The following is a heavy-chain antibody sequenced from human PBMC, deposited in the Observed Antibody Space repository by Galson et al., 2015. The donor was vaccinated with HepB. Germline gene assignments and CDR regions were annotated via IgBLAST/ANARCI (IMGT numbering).Heavy chain of an antibody. CDR3: AKGCNGGCYYIDC. Sequence: SLRLSCAVSGFTFNSYAMHWVRQAPGKGLEWVAIISFDETNEKYADSVKGRFTISRDNSKNTLYLQMNSLRVDDTAVYYCAKGCNGGCYYIDCWGQGTLVTVSS. CDR2: ISFDETNE. CDR1: GFTFNSYA. V-gene: IGHV3-33*05. D-gene: IGHD2-15*01. J-gene: IGHJ4*02.